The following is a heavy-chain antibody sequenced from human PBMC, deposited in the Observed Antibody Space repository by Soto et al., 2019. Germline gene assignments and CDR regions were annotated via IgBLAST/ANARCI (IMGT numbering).Heavy chain of an antibody. CDR3: ARDLGNFDSGTANFDP. D-gene: IGHD3-10*01. CDR1: GFTFSSYG. V-gene: IGHV3-33*01. J-gene: IGHJ5*02. CDR2: IWYDGSKK. Sequence: QVQLVESGGGVVQPGRSLRLSCVASGFTFSSYGLHWVRRAPGKGLEWVACIWYDGSKKYYSDSVKGRFIISRDDSKNTLHLEMNSPRAEDTALYYCARDLGNFDSGTANFDPWGQGTLVTVSS.